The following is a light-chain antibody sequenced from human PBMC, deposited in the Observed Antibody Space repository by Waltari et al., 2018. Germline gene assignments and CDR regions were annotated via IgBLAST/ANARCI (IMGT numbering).Light chain of an antibody. J-gene: IGKJ1*01. V-gene: IGKV3-20*01. CDR3: QKYGTLPAT. CDR1: QSVSRY. CDR2: DTS. Sequence: EIVLTQSPGTLSLSPGERATLSCRASQSVSRYLAWYQQKPGQAPRLLIYDTSIRATVVPDRFGGSGSGTDFSLTISRLEPEDFAVYYCQKYGTLPATFGQGTKVQMK.